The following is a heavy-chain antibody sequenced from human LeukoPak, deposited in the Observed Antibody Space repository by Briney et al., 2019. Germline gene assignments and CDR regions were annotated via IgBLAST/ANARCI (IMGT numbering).Heavy chain of an antibody. CDR2: IIPILGIA. Sequence: WMGRIIPILGIANYAQKFQGRVTITADKSTSTAYMELSSLRSEDTAVYYCARDYGDYVDYWGQGTLVTVSS. V-gene: IGHV1-69*04. CDR3: ARDYGDYVDY. J-gene: IGHJ4*02. D-gene: IGHD4-17*01.